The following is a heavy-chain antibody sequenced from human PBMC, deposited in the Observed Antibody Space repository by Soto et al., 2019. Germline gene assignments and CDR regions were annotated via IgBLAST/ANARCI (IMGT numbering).Heavy chain of an antibody. CDR2: ISSSSSYI. Sequence: GGSLRLSCAASGFTFSSYSMNWVRQAPGKGLEWVSSISSSSSYIYYADSVKGRFTISRDNAKNSLYLQMNSLRAEDTAVYYCARVQANTMVALDYWGQGTLVTVSS. CDR3: ARVQANTMVALDY. V-gene: IGHV3-21*01. CDR1: GFTFSSYS. D-gene: IGHD3-10*01. J-gene: IGHJ4*02.